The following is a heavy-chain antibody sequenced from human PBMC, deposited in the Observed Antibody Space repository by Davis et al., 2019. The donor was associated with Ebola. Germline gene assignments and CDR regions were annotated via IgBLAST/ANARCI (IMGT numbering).Heavy chain of an antibody. J-gene: IGHJ6*02. CDR2: IHSGGNT. CDR1: GFTASSIY. CDR3: ARERPHYYSLYGMDV. D-gene: IGHD2-21*01. Sequence: GESLKISCAASGFTASSIYMSWFRPAPGKGLVRVSVIHSGGNTYYADSVKGRFTISRDNPKSTLYLQMNSLRAEDTAVYYCARERPHYYSLYGMDVWGQGTTVTVSS. V-gene: IGHV3-53*01.